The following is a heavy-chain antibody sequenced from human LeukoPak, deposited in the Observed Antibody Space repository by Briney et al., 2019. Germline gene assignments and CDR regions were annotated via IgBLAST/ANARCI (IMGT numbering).Heavy chain of an antibody. CDR1: GFTFSSYG. CDR2: IPYDGSNK. D-gene: IGHD6-13*01. Sequence: GGSLRLSCAASGFTFSSYGMHWVRQAPGKGLEWVAVIPYDGSNKYYADSVKGRFTISRDNSKNTLYLQMNSLRAEDTAVYYCAKGSSWDLWGQGTLVTVSS. CDR3: AKGSSWDL. J-gene: IGHJ5*02. V-gene: IGHV3-30*18.